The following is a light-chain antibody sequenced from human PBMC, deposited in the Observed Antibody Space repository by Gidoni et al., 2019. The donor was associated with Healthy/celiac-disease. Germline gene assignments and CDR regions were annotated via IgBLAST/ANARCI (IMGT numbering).Light chain of an antibody. Sequence: DIVMTQSPDYLAVSMGERATIHCKSSQSVLYSSNNQTYLAWYQQKPGQPPKLLIYWASTQESGVPDRFSGSGSGADFTLTISSLRAEGVAGYCCQEYYSNLSITFSQGTRLKIK. CDR2: WAS. CDR3: QEYYSNLSIT. J-gene: IGKJ5*01. V-gene: IGKV4-1*01. CDR1: QSVLYSSNNQTY.